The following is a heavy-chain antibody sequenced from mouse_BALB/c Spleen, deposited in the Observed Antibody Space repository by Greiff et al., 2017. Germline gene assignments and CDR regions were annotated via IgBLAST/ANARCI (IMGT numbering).Heavy chain of an antibody. CDR2: ISSGGSYT. CDR1: GFTFSSYA. D-gene: IGHD2-4*01. Sequence: DVHLVESGGGLVKPGGSLKLSCAASGFTFSSYAMSWVRQTPEKRLEWVATISSGGSYTYYPDSVKGRFTISRDNAKNTLYLQMSSLRSEDTAMYYCARLYDYDGFAYWGQGTLVTVSA. CDR3: ARLYDYDGFAY. J-gene: IGHJ3*01. V-gene: IGHV5-9-3*01.